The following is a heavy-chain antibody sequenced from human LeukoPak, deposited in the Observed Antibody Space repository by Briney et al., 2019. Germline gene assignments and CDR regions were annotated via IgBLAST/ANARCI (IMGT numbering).Heavy chain of an antibody. V-gene: IGHV1-58*02. CDR1: GFTFTSSA. CDR3: AAFIVATSNFVDY. J-gene: IGHJ4*02. Sequence: GTSVKVSYKASGFTFTSSAMQWVRPARGQRLEWIGWIVVGSGNTNYSQKFQERVTITRDMSTTTAYMELSSLRSEDTAVYYCAAFIVATSNFVDYWGQGTLVTVSS. D-gene: IGHD5-12*01. CDR2: IVVGSGNT.